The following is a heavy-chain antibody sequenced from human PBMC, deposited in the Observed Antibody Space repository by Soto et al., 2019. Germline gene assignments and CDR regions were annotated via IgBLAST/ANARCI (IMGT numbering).Heavy chain of an antibody. Sequence: QGQLVQSGPEAKKPGASVKVSCKASGYTFSRYGISWVRQAPGQGLEWMGWISGYNGDTKYAQKVQGRVTMTIDTSTYTAYMELRSLTSDVTAIYYCAKNGQPPYYYYGMDVW. V-gene: IGHV1-18*01. D-gene: IGHD2-8*01. CDR2: ISGYNGDT. J-gene: IGHJ6*01. CDR1: GYTFSRYG. CDR3: AKNGQPPYYYYGMDV.